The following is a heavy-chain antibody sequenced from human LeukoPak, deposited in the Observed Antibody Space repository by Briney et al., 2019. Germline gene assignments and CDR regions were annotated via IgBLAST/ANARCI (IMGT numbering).Heavy chain of an antibody. Sequence: QPGGSLRLSCAASGFTFSSYWMSWVRQAPGEGLEWVANIKQDGSEKYYVDSVKGRFTISRDNAKNSLYLQMNSLRAEDTAVYYCARDEGSSGYYYRCWGQGTLVTVSS. J-gene: IGHJ4*02. CDR2: IKQDGSEK. V-gene: IGHV3-7*01. D-gene: IGHD3-22*01. CDR3: ARDEGSSGYYYRC. CDR1: GFTFSSYW.